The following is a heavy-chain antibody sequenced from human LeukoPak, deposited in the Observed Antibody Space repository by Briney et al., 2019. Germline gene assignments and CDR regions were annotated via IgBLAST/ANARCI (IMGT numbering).Heavy chain of an antibody. CDR3: ARGLDSVTWGPFDI. J-gene: IGHJ3*02. Sequence: GGSLRLSCAASGFTFSDYYMSWVRQAPGKGLEWVSAINTGGGTSSADSVKGRFTISRDNSESTLYLQMSSLRAEDTAVYYCARGLDSVTWGPFDIWGQGTVVTVSS. CDR1: GFTFSDYY. CDR2: INTGGGT. D-gene: IGHD2-2*03. V-gene: IGHV3-53*01.